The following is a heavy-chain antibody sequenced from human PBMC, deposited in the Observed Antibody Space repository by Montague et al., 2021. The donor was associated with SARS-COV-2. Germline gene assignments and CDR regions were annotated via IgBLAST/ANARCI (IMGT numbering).Heavy chain of an antibody. D-gene: IGHD1-26*01. V-gene: IGHV4-61*02. CDR2: IRTTGHT. CDR1: GASISTGIYY. J-gene: IGHJ4*02. CDR3: ARFGSGTLEFDL. Sequence: TLSLTCTVSGASISTGIYYWGWIRQPAGKGLEWIGRIRTTGHTDSNSSLESRVFMSVDTSTNQFSLSLTSVTAADTAVYFCARFGSGTLEFDLWGQGTLVTVSS.